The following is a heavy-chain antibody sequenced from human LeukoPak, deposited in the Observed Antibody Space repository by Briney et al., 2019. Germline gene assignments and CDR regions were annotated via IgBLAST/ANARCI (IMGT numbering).Heavy chain of an antibody. D-gene: IGHD5-18*01. V-gene: IGHV4-34*01. CDR3: ARGSGYSYGPALDY. CDR1: GGSFSGYY. Sequence: PSETLSLTCAVYGGSFSGYYWSWIRQPPGKGLERIGEINHSGSTNYNPSLKSRVTISVDTSKNQFSLKLSSVTAADTAVYYCARGSGYSYGPALDYWGQGTLVTVSS. CDR2: INHSGST. J-gene: IGHJ4*02.